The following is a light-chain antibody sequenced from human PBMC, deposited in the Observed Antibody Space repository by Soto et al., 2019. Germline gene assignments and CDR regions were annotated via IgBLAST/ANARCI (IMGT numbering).Light chain of an antibody. V-gene: IGLV1-40*01. Sequence: QSVLTQPPSVSGAPGQRVTISCAGNTSNIGAGDDVHWYQQFPGTAPRLVIHANTNRPSGVPDRFSGSKSGTSASLALTGLQADDEADYHCQSYDLSLSSPGFGGGTKLTVL. CDR3: QSYDLSLSSPG. J-gene: IGLJ2*01. CDR2: ANT. CDR1: TSNIGAGDD.